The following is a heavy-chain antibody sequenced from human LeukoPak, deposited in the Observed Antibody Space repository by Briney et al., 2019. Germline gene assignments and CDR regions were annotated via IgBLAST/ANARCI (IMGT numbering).Heavy chain of an antibody. J-gene: IGHJ4*02. CDR1: GGSISSYY. D-gene: IGHD4-17*01. CDR2: IYYTGST. Sequence: PSETLSLTCSVSGGSISSYYWSWIRQPPGKGLEWIGYIYYTGSTSYNPSLKSRATISVDTSKNQFSLKLTSVTAADTAVYYCGRRAYGDYPFDYWGQGTLVTVSS. V-gene: IGHV4-59*08. CDR3: GRRAYGDYPFDY.